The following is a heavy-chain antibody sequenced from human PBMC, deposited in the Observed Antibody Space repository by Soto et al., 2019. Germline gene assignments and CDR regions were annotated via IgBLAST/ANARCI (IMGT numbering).Heavy chain of an antibody. J-gene: IGHJ5*02. D-gene: IGHD2-2*01. V-gene: IGHV1-46*01. CDR3: ARAGRYCSSTSCYQYNWFDP. CDR1: GYTFTSYY. CDR2: INPSGGST. Sequence: ASVKVSCKASGYTFTSYYMHWVRQAPGQGLEWMGIINPSGGSTSYAQKFQGRVTMTRDTSTSTVYMELSSLRSEDTAVYYCARAGRYCSSTSCYQYNWFDPWGQGTLVTVSS.